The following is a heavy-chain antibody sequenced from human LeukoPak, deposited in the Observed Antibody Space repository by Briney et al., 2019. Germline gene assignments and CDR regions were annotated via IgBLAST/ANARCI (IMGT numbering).Heavy chain of an antibody. D-gene: IGHD6-6*01. Sequence: SDTLSLTCTVTGGYITNYYWSWVRQPPGKGLEWIGYIYTSGTTNYNPSLKSRVTISVDTSRNQLSLRLSSVTAADTAVYYCARQGGYSSPFSVWGKGTTVAVSS. V-gene: IGHV4-4*09. CDR3: ARQGGYSSPFSV. CDR2: IYTSGTT. J-gene: IGHJ6*04. CDR1: GGYITNYY.